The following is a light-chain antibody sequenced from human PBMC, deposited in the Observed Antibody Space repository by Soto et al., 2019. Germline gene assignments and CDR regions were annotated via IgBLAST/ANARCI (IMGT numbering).Light chain of an antibody. V-gene: IGLV2-11*01. CDR1: SSDIGGYNY. CDR2: DVI. J-gene: IGLJ1*01. CDR3: CSYAGSYTHV. Sequence: QSALTQPRSVSGSPGQSVTISCTGTSSDIGGYNYVSWYQQHPGKAPKLMIYDVIKRPSGVPDRFSGSKSGNTGSLTIYGLQAEDEADYYCCSYAGSYTHVFGTGTKLTVL.